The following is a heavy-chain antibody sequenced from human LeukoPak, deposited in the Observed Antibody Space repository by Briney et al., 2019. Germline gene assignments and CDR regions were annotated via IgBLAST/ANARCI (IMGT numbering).Heavy chain of an antibody. CDR3: ASEPPRYCSSTSCYEQH. CDR1: GYSISSGYY. V-gene: IGHV4-38-2*01. Sequence: PSETLSLTCAVFGYSISSGYYWGWIRQPPGNGLEWIGSIYHSGSTYYNPSLKSRVTISVDTSKNQFSPKLSSVTAADTAVYYCASEPPRYCSSTSCYEQHWGQGTLVTVSS. J-gene: IGHJ4*02. CDR2: IYHSGST. D-gene: IGHD2-2*01.